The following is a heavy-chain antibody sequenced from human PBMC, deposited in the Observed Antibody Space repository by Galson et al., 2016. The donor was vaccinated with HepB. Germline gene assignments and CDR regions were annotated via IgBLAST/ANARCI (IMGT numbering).Heavy chain of an antibody. D-gene: IGHD3-9*01. J-gene: IGHJ4*02. CDR2: ITNSGSTI. V-gene: IGHV3-48*03. CDR1: GFTFRSYE. CDR3: AKNDILAGYSAFDY. Sequence: SLRLSCAASGFTFRSYEMNWVRQAPGKGLEWVSYITNSGSTIYYADSVRGRFTISRDNSKNTLFLQMNSLRAEDTAVYYCAKNDILAGYSAFDYWGQGTLVTVSS.